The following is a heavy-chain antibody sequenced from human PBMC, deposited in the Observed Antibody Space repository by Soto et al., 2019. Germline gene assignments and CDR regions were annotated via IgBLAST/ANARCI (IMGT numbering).Heavy chain of an antibody. Sequence: EVQVLDSGGGLVQPGGSLKLSCAASGFTFSNYAMTWVRQGPGKGLEWVSGISGSGGRSYYADSVKGRFTISRDNSKRTLYLQRNSLRAEDSAVYYCAKAYFVWSSEQPYYFDSWGQGTLVTVSS. D-gene: IGHD3-16*01. CDR2: ISGSGGRS. CDR3: AKAYFVWSSEQPYYFDS. J-gene: IGHJ4*02. CDR1: GFTFSNYA. V-gene: IGHV3-23*01.